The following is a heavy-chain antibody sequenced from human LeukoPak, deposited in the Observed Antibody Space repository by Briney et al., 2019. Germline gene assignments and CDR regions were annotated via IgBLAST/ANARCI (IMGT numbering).Heavy chain of an antibody. Sequence: SETLSLTCAVYGGTFSGYYWSWIRQPPGKGLEWIGEINHSGSTNYNPSLKSRVTISVDTSKNQFSLKLSSVTAADTAVYYCARGGYSGLPIPNWFDPWGQGTLVTVSS. CDR3: ARGGYSGLPIPNWFDP. V-gene: IGHV4-34*01. D-gene: IGHD5-12*01. J-gene: IGHJ5*02. CDR2: INHSGST. CDR1: GGTFSGYY.